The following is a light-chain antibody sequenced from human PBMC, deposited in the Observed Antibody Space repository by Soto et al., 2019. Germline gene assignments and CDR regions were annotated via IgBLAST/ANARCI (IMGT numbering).Light chain of an antibody. Sequence: IQMTQSPSSLCASVGDRVTITCRASQGISSGLAWYQQKPGKAPKLLIYDASSVESGVPSRFRGSGSGTEFALKISILQTEDFATYSCQRFNNVPITFGVGTKVDVK. V-gene: IGKV1D-13*01. J-gene: IGKJ4*01. CDR1: QGISSG. CDR2: DAS. CDR3: QRFNNVPIT.